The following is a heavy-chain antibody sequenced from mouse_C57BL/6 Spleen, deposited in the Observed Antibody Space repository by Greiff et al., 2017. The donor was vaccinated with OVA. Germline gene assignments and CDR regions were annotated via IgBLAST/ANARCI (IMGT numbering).Heavy chain of an antibody. Sequence: EVQGVESGGGLVKPGGSLKLSCAASGFTFSSYAMSWVRQTPEKRLEWVATISDGGSYTYYPDNVKGRFTISRDNAKNNLYLQMSHLKSEDTAMYYCARDLNWGFDYWGQGTTLTVSS. J-gene: IGHJ2*01. CDR2: ISDGGSYT. V-gene: IGHV5-4*01. CDR3: ARDLNWGFDY. CDR1: GFTFSSYA. D-gene: IGHD4-1*02.